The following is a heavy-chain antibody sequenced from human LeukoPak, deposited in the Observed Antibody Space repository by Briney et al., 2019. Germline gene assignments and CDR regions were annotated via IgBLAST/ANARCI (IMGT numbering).Heavy chain of an antibody. D-gene: IGHD1-1*01. Sequence: ASAKVSCKASGYTFTSYDFNWVRQATGQRPEWMGWMSPNSGDTGYAQKFQDRVTMTRNTSISTAYMELSSLRSDDTAVYYCARGPPNWEYDYWGPGTLVTVSS. J-gene: IGHJ4*02. CDR3: ARGPPNWEYDY. V-gene: IGHV1-8*01. CDR1: GYTFTSYD. CDR2: MSPNSGDT.